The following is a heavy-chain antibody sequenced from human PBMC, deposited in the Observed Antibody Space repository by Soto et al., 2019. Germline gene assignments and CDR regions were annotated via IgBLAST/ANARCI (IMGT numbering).Heavy chain of an antibody. D-gene: IGHD3-16*01. CDR2: IHPNGETT. J-gene: IGHJ4*02. V-gene: IGHV1-46*02. Sequence: QVQLVQSGAEVKEPGASVRVSCKASGYTFQNYHMHWVRQAPGQGLEWMGIIHPNGETTTYAQKFQGRLALTSDTSMRTAYMELSSLTSEDTAIYFCARDLWGSWTVDYWGQGTLVTVSS. CDR1: GYTFQNYH. CDR3: ARDLWGSWTVDY.